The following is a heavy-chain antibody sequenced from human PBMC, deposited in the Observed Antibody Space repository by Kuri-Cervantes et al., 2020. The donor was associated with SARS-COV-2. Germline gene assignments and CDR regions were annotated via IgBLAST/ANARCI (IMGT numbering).Heavy chain of an antibody. CDR2: IYYSGST. Sequence: SETLSLTCTVSGGSISSSSYYWGWIRQPPGKGLEWIGSIYYSGSTNYNPSLKSRVTISVDTSKNQFSLKLSSVTAADTAVYYCARAIDMNLGYGSSTGSGDAFDIWGKGTMVTVSS. CDR1: GGSISSSSYY. J-gene: IGHJ3*02. V-gene: IGHV4-39*07. D-gene: IGHD2-2*01. CDR3: ARAIDMNLGYGSSTGSGDAFDI.